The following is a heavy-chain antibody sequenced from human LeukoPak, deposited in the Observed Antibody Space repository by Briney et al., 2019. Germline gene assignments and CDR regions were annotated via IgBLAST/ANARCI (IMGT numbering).Heavy chain of an antibody. CDR1: GGSISSSNW. V-gene: IGHV4-4*02. Sequence: PSGTLSLTCAVSGGSISSSNWWSWIRQPPGRGLEWIGEIYHSGSTNYNPSLKSRVTISIDTSKNQFYLKLTYATAADTAVYYCARGPIPLVRGVPDYWGQGTLITVSS. J-gene: IGHJ4*02. CDR3: ARGPIPLVRGVPDY. D-gene: IGHD3-10*01. CDR2: IYHSGST.